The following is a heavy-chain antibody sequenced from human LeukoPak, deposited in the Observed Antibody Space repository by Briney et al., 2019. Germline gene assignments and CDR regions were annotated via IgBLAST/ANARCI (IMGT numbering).Heavy chain of an antibody. CDR2: ISSSSSYI. Sequence: PGGSLRLSCAASGFTFSSYSMNWVRQAPGKGLEWVSSISSSSSYIYYADSAKGRFTISRDNAKNSLYLQMNSLRAEDTAVYYCARGSYFDYWGQGTLVTVSS. J-gene: IGHJ4*02. CDR3: ARGSYFDY. V-gene: IGHV3-21*01. CDR1: GFTFSSYS. D-gene: IGHD3-10*01.